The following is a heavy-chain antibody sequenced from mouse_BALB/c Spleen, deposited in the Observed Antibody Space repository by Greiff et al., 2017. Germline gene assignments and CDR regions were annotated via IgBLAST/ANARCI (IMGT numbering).Heavy chain of an antibody. V-gene: IGHV1-18*01. D-gene: IGHD4-1*01. Sequence: VQLQQSGPELVKPGASVKIPCKASGYTFTDYNMDWVKQSHGKSLEWIGDINPNNGGTIYNQKFKGKATLTVDKSSSTAYMELRSLTSEDTAVYYCARRSYNWAVAWFAYWGQGTLVTVSA. CDR1: GYTFTDYN. CDR2: INPNNGGT. CDR3: ARRSYNWAVAWFAY. J-gene: IGHJ3*01.